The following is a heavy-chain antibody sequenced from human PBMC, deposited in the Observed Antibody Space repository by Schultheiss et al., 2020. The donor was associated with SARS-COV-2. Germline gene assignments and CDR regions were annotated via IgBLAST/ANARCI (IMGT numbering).Heavy chain of an antibody. CDR2: ISGSGGST. CDR1: GFTFSSYA. CDR3: AKDGVGGVWYSLSNYYYYYGMDV. D-gene: IGHD1-1*01. V-gene: IGHV3-23*01. Sequence: GGSLRLSCAASGFTFSSYAMSWVRQAPGKGLEWVSAISGSGGSTYYADSVKGRFTISRDNSKNTLYLQMNSLRAEDTAVYYCAKDGVGGVWYSLSNYYYYYGMDVWGQGTTVTVSS. J-gene: IGHJ6*02.